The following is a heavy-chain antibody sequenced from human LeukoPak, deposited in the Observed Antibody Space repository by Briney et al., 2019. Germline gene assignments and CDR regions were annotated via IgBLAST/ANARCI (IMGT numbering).Heavy chain of an antibody. V-gene: IGHV4-31*03. CDR1: GGSISSGGYY. CDR2: IYYSGST. CDR3: ARDGASSWYRYFDY. Sequence: SETLSLTCTVSGGSISSGGYYWSWIRQHPGKGLEWIGYIYYSGSTYYNPSLKSRVTISVDTSKNQFSLKLSSVTAADTAVYYCARDGASSWYRYFDYWAREPWSPSPQ. D-gene: IGHD6-13*01. J-gene: IGHJ4*02.